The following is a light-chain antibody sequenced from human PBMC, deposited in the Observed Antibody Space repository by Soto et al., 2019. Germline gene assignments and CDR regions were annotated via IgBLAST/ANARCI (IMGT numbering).Light chain of an antibody. CDR1: QDISSY. CDR3: QQYDNLPRLT. J-gene: IGKJ4*01. V-gene: IGKV1-33*01. CDR2: DAS. Sequence: DIQMTQSPSSLSASVGDRVTITCQASQDISSYLNWYKQKPGKAPKLLIYDASNLETGVPSRFSGIGSGTDFTFTISSLQPEDIATYYCQQYDNLPRLTFGGGTKVEIK.